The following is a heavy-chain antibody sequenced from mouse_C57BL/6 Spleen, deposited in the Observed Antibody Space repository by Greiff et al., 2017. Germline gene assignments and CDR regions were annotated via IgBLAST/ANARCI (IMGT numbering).Heavy chain of an antibody. CDR2: IDPETGGT. Sequence: VKLVESGAELVRPGASVTLSCKASGYTFPDYEMHWVKQTPVHGLEWIGAIDPETGGTAYNQKFKGKAILTADKSSSTAYMELRSLTSEDSAVYYCTRSYGSSWDYWGQGTTLTVSS. V-gene: IGHV1-15*01. CDR3: TRSYGSSWDY. J-gene: IGHJ2*01. D-gene: IGHD1-1*01. CDR1: GYTFPDYE.